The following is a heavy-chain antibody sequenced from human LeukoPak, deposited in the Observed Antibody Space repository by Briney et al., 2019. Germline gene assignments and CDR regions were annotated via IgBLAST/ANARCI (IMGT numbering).Heavy chain of an antibody. Sequence: GGSLRLSCAASGFTFSSYAMSWVRQAPGKGLEWVSAISGSGGSTYYADSVKGRFTISRDNSKNTLYLQMNSLRAEDTAVYYCAKDSSWFGELIPFDYWGQGTLVTVSS. V-gene: IGHV3-23*01. CDR1: GFTFSSYA. CDR2: ISGSGGST. CDR3: AKDSSWFGELIPFDY. D-gene: IGHD3-10*01. J-gene: IGHJ4*02.